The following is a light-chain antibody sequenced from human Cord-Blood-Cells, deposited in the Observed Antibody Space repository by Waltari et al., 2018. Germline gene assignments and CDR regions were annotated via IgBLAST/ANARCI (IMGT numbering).Light chain of an antibody. CDR2: DVS. CDR3: SSYTSSSTLV. CDR1: SRDVAGSNH. V-gene: IGLV2-14*01. J-gene: IGLJ2*01. Sequence: SALTQPASVSGSPGQSLTISCTGPSRDVAGSNHVSWYQQHPGKAPKLMIYDVSNRPSGVSNRFSGSKSGNTASLTISGLQAEDEADYYCSSYTSSSTLVFGGGTKLTVL.